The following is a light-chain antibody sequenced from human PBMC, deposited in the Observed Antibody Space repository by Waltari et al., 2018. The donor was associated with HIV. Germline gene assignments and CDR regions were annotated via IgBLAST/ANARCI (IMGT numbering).Light chain of an antibody. CDR2: EVT. CDR1: SSNVGSDDL. CDR3: CSCPRSGIRYL. V-gene: IGLV2-23*02. Sequence: QSALTQPASVSGSPGQSITISCTGTSSNVGSDDLVSWYQQHPGEAPKLIIYEVTKRPSGVSNRFSGSKSGNTASLTISGLQAEDEADYYCCSCPRSGIRYLFGTGTKATVL. J-gene: IGLJ1*01.